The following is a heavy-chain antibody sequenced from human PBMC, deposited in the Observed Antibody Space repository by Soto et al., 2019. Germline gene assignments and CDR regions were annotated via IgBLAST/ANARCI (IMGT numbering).Heavy chain of an antibody. D-gene: IGHD3-16*02. CDR2: IKQDGSEK. Sequence: GGSLRLSCAASGFTFSSYWMSWVRQAPGKGLEWVANIKQDGSEKYYVDSVKGRFTISRDNAKNSLYLQMNSLRAEDTAVYYCARDLTSIMTTFGGLIAISDAFDIWGQGTMVTVSS. CDR3: ARDLTSIMTTFGGLIAISDAFDI. V-gene: IGHV3-7*01. J-gene: IGHJ3*02. CDR1: GFTFSSYW.